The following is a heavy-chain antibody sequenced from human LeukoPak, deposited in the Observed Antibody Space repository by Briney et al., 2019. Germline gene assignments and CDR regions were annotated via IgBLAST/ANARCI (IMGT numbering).Heavy chain of an antibody. Sequence: GGSLRLSCAASGFTFSNAWMSWVRQAPGKGLEWVGRIKTNSDGGTADYAVPVKGRFTISRDDSKNTLYLQMNSLKTEDTAVYYCTQGAAPDYFDYWGQGTLVTVS. J-gene: IGHJ4*02. CDR1: GFTFSNAW. CDR2: IKTNSDGGTA. CDR3: TQGAAPDYFDY. D-gene: IGHD6-13*01. V-gene: IGHV3-15*01.